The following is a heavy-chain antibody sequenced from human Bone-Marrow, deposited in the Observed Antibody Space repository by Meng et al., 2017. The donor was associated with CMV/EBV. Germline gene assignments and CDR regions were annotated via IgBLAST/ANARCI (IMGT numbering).Heavy chain of an antibody. Sequence: GSLRLSCTVSGGSVSSGSYYWSWIRQPPGKGLEWIGYIYYSGSTNYNPSLKSRVTISVDTSKNQFSLKLSSVTAADTAVYYCARSQSPYDFWSGYYIPGGYYYYYGMGVWGPGPTVTGSS. CDR2: IYYSGST. V-gene: IGHV4-61*01. D-gene: IGHD3-3*01. CDR3: ARSQSPYDFWSGYYIPGGYYYYYGMGV. CDR1: GGSVSSGSYY. J-gene: IGHJ6*01.